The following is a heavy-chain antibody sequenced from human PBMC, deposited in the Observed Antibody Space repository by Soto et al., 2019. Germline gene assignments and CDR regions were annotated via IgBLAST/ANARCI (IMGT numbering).Heavy chain of an antibody. Sequence: QVQLVESGGGVVQPGSSLRLSCAASGFTFSRFGIHWVRQSPGKGLEWVSFISYDGGKTEYVDSVRGRFTISRDNSNNIWYLQMRGLGAEDTAVYFCAREVRANLNDFGDYEWFDPWGQGTLVTVSS. J-gene: IGHJ5*02. CDR1: GFTFSRFG. CDR2: ISYDGGKT. D-gene: IGHD4-17*01. V-gene: IGHV3-30*03. CDR3: AREVRANLNDFGDYEWFDP.